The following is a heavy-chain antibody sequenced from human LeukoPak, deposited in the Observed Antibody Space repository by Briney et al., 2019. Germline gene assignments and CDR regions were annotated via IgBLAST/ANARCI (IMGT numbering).Heavy chain of an antibody. J-gene: IGHJ4*02. CDR3: ARTVVTLWGYFDY. CDR1: GGSISNGGYY. Sequence: PSETLSLTCTVSGGSISNGGYYWSWIRQHPGKGLEWIGYIYYSGSTYYNPSLKSRVTISVDTSKNQFSLKLSSVTAADTAVYYCARTVVTLWGYFDYWGQGTLVTVSS. D-gene: IGHD4-23*01. CDR2: IYYSGST. V-gene: IGHV4-31*03.